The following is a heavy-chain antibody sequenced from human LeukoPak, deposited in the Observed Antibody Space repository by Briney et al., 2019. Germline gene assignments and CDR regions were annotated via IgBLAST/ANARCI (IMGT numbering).Heavy chain of an antibody. Sequence: GASVKVSCKVSGYTLNGLSIHWVRQAPGKGLEWMGGFDPEDGETVYAQKFQGRVTMTEDTSTDTAYMELSSLTSGDTAVYYCAPSAIYNIMGTPANRLFDSWGQGTLVTVSS. CDR2: FDPEDGET. CDR3: APSAIYNIMGTPANRLFDS. J-gene: IGHJ4*02. CDR1: GYTLNGLS. D-gene: IGHD1-7*01. V-gene: IGHV1-24*01.